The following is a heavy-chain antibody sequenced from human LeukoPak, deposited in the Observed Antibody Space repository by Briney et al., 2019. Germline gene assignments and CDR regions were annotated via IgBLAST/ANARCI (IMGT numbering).Heavy chain of an antibody. Sequence: SETLSLTCAVYGGSFSGYYWSWIRQPPGKGLEWIGEINHSGSTNYNPSLKSRVTISVDTSKNQFSLKLSSVTAADTAVYYCARGRWFGELLAVDYWGQGTLVTVSS. CDR1: GGSFSGYY. CDR2: INHSGST. D-gene: IGHD3-10*01. V-gene: IGHV4-34*01. CDR3: ARGRWFGELLAVDY. J-gene: IGHJ4*02.